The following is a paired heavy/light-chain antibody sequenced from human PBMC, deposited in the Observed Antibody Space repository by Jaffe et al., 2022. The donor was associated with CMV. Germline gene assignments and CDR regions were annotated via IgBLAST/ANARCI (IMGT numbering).Heavy chain of an antibody. J-gene: IGHJ4*02. Sequence: QVQLQESGPGLVKPSETLSLTCTVSGGSISSYYWNWIRQPAGKGLEWIGRIYTSGSTNYNPSLKSRVTMSVDTSKKHLSLKLNSVTAADTAVYYCAREHSSGADDYWGQGTLVTVSS. D-gene: IGHD7-27*01. V-gene: IGHV4-4*07. CDR3: AREHSSGADDY. CDR1: GGSISSYY. CDR2: IYTSGST.
Light chain of an antibody. Sequence: DIVMTQSPDSLAVSLGERATINCKSSQSILYSSSNKNYLAWYQQKPRQPPKLLIYWASTRESGVPDRFSGSGSGTDFTLTISSLQAEDVAVYYCQQYYSTPRTFGQGTKLEIK. V-gene: IGKV4-1*01. CDR2: WAS. J-gene: IGKJ2*02. CDR1: QSILYSSSNKNY. CDR3: QQYYSTPRT.